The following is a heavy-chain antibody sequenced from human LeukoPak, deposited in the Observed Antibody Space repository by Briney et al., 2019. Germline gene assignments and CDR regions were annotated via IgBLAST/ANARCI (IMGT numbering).Heavy chain of an antibody. Sequence: SETLSLTCTASGGSINTNNYYWGWIRQTPGKGLEWIGSIYYNGFTYNNPSLKRRITMSVDTSKNQFSLRLRSVTAADTAVYYCARADDFWSGSGAFGVWGQGTLVTMSS. V-gene: IGHV4-39*07. CDR3: ARADDFWSGSGAFGV. CDR1: GGSINTNNYY. D-gene: IGHD3-3*01. J-gene: IGHJ3*01. CDR2: IYYNGFT.